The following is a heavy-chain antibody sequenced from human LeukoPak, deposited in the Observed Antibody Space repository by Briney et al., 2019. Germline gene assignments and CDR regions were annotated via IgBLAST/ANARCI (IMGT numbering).Heavy chain of an antibody. CDR1: LGYINNYY. V-gene: IGHV4-4*07. J-gene: IGHJ4*02. CDR3: ARVFGGNSLDS. CDR2: IYKSGTT. Sequence: PSGTLSLTCTVSLGYINNYYWSWIRQPAGKGLEWIGRIYKSGTTYYNPSLSSRATMSIDTSKNQFSLKLSSVTAADTAIYYCARVFGGNSLDSWGQGTLVAVSS. D-gene: IGHD4-23*01.